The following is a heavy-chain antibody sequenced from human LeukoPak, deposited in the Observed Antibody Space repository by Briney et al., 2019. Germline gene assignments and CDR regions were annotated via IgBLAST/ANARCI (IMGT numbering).Heavy chain of an antibody. CDR3: ARSWHYYDSSAYSHYFDY. V-gene: IGHV4-30-2*01. J-gene: IGHJ4*02. Sequence: PSETLSPTCDVSGKSMTSDGYSWNWIRQPPGKGLEWIGYIYNSVTTYYNPSLKSRVTMSVDRSKNQFSLYLSSVTAADTAVYYCARSWHYYDSSAYSHYFDYWGQGAQVTVSS. CDR2: IYNSVTT. CDR1: GKSMTSDGYS. D-gene: IGHD3-22*01.